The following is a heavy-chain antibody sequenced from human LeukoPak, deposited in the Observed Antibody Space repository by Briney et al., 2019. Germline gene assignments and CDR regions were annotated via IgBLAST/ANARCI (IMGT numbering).Heavy chain of an antibody. CDR1: GFTFSSYS. J-gene: IGHJ4*02. V-gene: IGHV3-21*06. D-gene: IGHD1-1*01. Sequence: GGSLRLSCAASGFTFSSYSMNWVRQAPGKGLEWVSFMNSSSSSIYYADSVKGRFTISRDNAKNSLYLQMNSLRAEDTAVYYCARGGELERRSLHYPDYWGQGTLVTVSS. CDR2: MNSSSSSI. CDR3: ARGGELERRSLHYPDY.